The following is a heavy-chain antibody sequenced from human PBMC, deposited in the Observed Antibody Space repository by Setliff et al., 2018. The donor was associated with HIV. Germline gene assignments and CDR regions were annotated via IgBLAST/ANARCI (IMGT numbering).Heavy chain of an antibody. J-gene: IGHJ4*02. CDR2: TFYSGST. V-gene: IGHV4-39*02. Sequence: SETLSLTCTVSGASVSTTGYYWGWLRQSPGKGLQWIGTTFYSGSTYYNPSLKSRVTISLDTSNNDFSLTLTSVTAADTAVYYCARWHPPYGFWEEDYWGQGILVTVSS. CDR1: GASVSTTGYY. D-gene: IGHD3-10*01. CDR3: ARWHPPYGFWEEDY.